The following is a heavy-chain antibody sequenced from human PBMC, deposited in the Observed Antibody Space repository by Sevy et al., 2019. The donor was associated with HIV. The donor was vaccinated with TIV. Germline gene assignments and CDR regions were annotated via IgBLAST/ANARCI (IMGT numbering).Heavy chain of an antibody. V-gene: IGHV1-24*01. CDR3: ATLFLMGNRYYYYGMDV. D-gene: IGHD3-3*01. J-gene: IGHJ6*02. CDR2: FDPEDGET. Sequence: GASVKVSCKVSGYTLTELSMHWVRQAPGKGLEWMGGFDPEDGETIDAQKFQGRVTMTEDTSTDTAYMELSSLRSEDTAVYYCATLFLMGNRYYYYGMDVWGQGTTVTVSS. CDR1: GYTLTELS.